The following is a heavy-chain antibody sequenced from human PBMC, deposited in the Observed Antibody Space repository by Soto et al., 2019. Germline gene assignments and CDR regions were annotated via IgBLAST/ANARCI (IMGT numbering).Heavy chain of an antibody. Sequence: EVQLLESGGGLVSPGGSLRLSCAASGFTFSSYAMSCVRQAPGKGLEWLAGITFRGDYTYYADSVKGRFSLSRDNSRNRLDLQMNNLKVEDTALYSCANLGTMGVFDNWGQGTLLTVSS. V-gene: IGHV3-23*01. D-gene: IGHD1-26*01. CDR2: ITFRGDYT. CDR1: GFTFSSYA. J-gene: IGHJ4*02. CDR3: ANLGTMGVFDN.